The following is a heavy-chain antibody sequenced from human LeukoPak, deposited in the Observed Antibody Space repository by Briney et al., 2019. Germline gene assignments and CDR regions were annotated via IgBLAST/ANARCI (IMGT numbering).Heavy chain of an antibody. CDR3: AREANYGEDAFDI. J-gene: IGHJ3*02. D-gene: IGHD5-24*01. Sequence: PGGSLRLSCTASAFTFGDYAMNWVRQAPGKGLEWVSAIGGSGFSTSYADSVKGRFTISRDNSKNTVYLQMNSLRAEDTAVYYCAREANYGEDAFDIWGQGTMVTVSS. CDR1: AFTFGDYA. V-gene: IGHV3-23*01. CDR2: IGGSGFST.